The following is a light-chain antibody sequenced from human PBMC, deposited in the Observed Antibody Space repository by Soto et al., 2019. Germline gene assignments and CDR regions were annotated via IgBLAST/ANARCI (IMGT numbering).Light chain of an antibody. J-gene: IGKJ1*01. Sequence: EIVMTQSPATLSVSPGERSTLSCRASQSVSSNLAWYQQKPGQAPRLLIYGASTRATGIPARFSGSGSGTEFPLTIRSLQSEDFAVYYCQQYNNWPRTFGQGTKVES. CDR1: QSVSSN. CDR3: QQYNNWPRT. V-gene: IGKV3-15*01. CDR2: GAS.